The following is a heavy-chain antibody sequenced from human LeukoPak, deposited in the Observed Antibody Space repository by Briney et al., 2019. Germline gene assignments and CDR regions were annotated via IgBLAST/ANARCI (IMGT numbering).Heavy chain of an antibody. J-gene: IGHJ4*02. CDR1: GFTFSSYE. CDR2: IKSKTDGGTT. Sequence: PGGSLRLSCATSGFTFSSYEMNWVRRAPGKGLEWVGRIKSKTDGGTTDYAAPVKGRFTISRDDSKHTLYLLVSSLKTEDTAVYYCTTGNWGSFSYWGQGALVTVSS. V-gene: IGHV3-15*01. D-gene: IGHD7-27*01. CDR3: TTGNWGSFSY.